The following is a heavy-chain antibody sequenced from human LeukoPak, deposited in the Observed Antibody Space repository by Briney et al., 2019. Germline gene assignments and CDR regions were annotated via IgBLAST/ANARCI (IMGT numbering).Heavy chain of an antibody. CDR1: GFTFSSYA. CDR2: ISYDGSNK. V-gene: IGHV3-30*04. CDR3: ATSRSWNYYLPVDY. J-gene: IGHJ4*02. D-gene: IGHD1-7*01. Sequence: GRSLRLSCAASGFTFSSYAMHWVRQAPGKGLEWVAVISYDGSNKYYADSVKGRFTISRDNSKNTLYLQMNSLRAEDTAVYYCATSRSWNYYLPVDYWGQGTLVTVSS.